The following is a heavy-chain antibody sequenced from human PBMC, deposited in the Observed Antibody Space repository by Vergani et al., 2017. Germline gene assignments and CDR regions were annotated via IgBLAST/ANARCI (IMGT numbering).Heavy chain of an antibody. J-gene: IGHJ6*03. Sequence: QVQLVQSGAEVKKPGASVKVSCKASGYTFTGYYMHWVRQAPGQGLEWMGWINPNSGGTNYAQKVQGRVTMTRDTSISTAYMELSRLRSDDTAVYYCARDGSQLVRADYYYYYYMDVWGKGTTVTVSS. CDR2: INPNSGGT. CDR1: GYTFTGYY. V-gene: IGHV1-2*02. CDR3: ARDGSQLVRADYYYYYYMDV. D-gene: IGHD6-6*01.